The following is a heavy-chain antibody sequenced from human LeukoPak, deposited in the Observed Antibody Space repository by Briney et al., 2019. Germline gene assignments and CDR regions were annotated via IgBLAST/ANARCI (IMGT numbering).Heavy chain of an antibody. D-gene: IGHD6-13*01. CDR1: GYTFTSYY. CDR3: ASAFIAAGGFDI. CDR2: INPSGGST. V-gene: IGHV1-46*01. Sequence: ASVKVSCKASGYTFTSYYMHWVRQAPGQGLEWMGIINPSGGSTSYAQKFQGRVTMTRDTSTSTVYMELSSLRSEDTAVYYCASAFIAAGGFDIWGQGTMVTVSS. J-gene: IGHJ3*02.